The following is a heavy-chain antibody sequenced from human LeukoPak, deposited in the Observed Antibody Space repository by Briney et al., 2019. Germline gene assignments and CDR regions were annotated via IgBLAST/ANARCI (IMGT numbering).Heavy chain of an antibody. V-gene: IGHV1-69*05. CDR1: GGTFSSYA. CDR3: AGHTAMVTIFDY. CDR2: IIPIFGTA. Sequence: SVKVSCKASGGTFSSYAISWVRQAPGQGLEWMGGIIPIFGTANYAQKFQGRVTITTDESTSTAYMELSSLRSEDTAVYYCAGHTAMVTIFDYWGQGTLVTVSS. J-gene: IGHJ4*02. D-gene: IGHD5-18*01.